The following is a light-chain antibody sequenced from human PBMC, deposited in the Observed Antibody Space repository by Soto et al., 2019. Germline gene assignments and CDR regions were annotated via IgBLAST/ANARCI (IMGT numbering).Light chain of an antibody. CDR2: GAT. CDR3: QQSHNAPLT. Sequence: DIRMTQSPSSLSASVGDRVTLTFRASQDIISYLNWYQHKPGRAPKVLVYGATNLPSGVPSRFSASGSGTEFTLTISSLQPEDFATYYCQQSHNAPLTFGGGAKVDIK. J-gene: IGKJ4*01. CDR1: QDIISY. V-gene: IGKV1-39*01.